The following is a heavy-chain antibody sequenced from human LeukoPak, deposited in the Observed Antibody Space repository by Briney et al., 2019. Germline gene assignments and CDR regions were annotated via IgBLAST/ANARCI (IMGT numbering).Heavy chain of an antibody. Sequence: SETLSLTCTVSGGSISGYYWSWIRQPPGKGLEWIGYVYYTGITNYNPSLKSRVTISVDTSKNQFSLKLSSVTAADTAVYYCARHEALDSSGYYHLDCWGQGTLVTVSS. J-gene: IGHJ4*02. CDR1: GGSISGYY. V-gene: IGHV4-59*08. D-gene: IGHD3-22*01. CDR3: ARHEALDSSGYYHLDC. CDR2: VYYTGIT.